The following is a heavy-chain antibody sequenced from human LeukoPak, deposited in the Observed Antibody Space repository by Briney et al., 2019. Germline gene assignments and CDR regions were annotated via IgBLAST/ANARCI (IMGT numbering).Heavy chain of an antibody. V-gene: IGHV3-11*04. Sequence: GGSLRLSCAASGFTFSDYYMGWVRQAPGKGLEWVSYISSSSSTIYYADSVKGRFTISRDNAKNSLYLQMNSLRAEDTAVYYCAKATVTTRDYYYGMDVWGQGTTVTVSS. D-gene: IGHD4-11*01. CDR1: GFTFSDYY. CDR2: ISSSSSTI. J-gene: IGHJ6*02. CDR3: AKATVTTRDYYYGMDV.